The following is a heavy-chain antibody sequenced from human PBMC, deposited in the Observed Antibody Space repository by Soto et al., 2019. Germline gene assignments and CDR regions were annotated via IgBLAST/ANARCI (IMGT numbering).Heavy chain of an antibody. J-gene: IGHJ6*02. CDR1: GGTFSSYA. Sequence: ASVKVSCKASGGTFSSYAISWVRQAPGQGLEWLGWISAYDGYTNYAQIHQGRVSMTTDTSTKTAYMELRSLRSDDTAMYYCARGGFYDSSGARNYYYYGMNVWGQGTTVTVSS. V-gene: IGHV1-18*01. CDR3: ARGGFYDSSGARNYYYYGMNV. CDR2: ISAYDGYT. D-gene: IGHD3-22*01.